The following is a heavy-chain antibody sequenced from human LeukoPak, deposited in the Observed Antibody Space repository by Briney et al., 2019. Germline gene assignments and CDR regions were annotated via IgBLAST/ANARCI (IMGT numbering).Heavy chain of an antibody. Sequence: GGSLRLSCAASGFTFNTYSMNWVRQAPGEGLHWVSDISSSSGTIFYADSVKGRFTISRDNAKNSLYLQMNSLRDEDTAVYYCARTDMNGGSYYNFDSWGQGTLVTVSS. V-gene: IGHV3-48*02. J-gene: IGHJ4*02. D-gene: IGHD1-26*01. CDR1: GFTFNTYS. CDR2: ISSSSGTI. CDR3: ARTDMNGGSYYNFDS.